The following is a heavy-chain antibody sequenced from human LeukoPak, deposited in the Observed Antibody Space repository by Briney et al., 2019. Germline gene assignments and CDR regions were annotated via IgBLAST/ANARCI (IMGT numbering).Heavy chain of an antibody. D-gene: IGHD4-23*01. CDR1: GFTFSTYG. CDR3: AKDRMETLIGNWFDP. J-gene: IGHJ5*02. Sequence: GRSLRLSCAASGFTFSTYGMHWVRQTPGKGLEWVAVISYDGRHKYYENSVKGRFTISRDNSKNTLYLQMDSLRAEDTAVYYCAKDRMETLIGNWFDPWGQGTLVTVSS. CDR2: ISYDGRHK. V-gene: IGHV3-30*18.